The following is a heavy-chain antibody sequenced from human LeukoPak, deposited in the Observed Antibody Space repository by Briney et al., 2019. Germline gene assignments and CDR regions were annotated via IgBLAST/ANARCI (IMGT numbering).Heavy chain of an antibody. CDR1: GYTFTSYD. D-gene: IGHD3-22*01. CDR2: MNPNSGNT. V-gene: IGHV1-8*03. J-gene: IGHJ4*02. Sequence: ASVKVSCKASGYTFTSYDINWVRQATGQGLELMGWMNPNSGNTGYAQKFQGRVTITRNTSISTAYMELSSLRSEDTAVYYCARGPPSQRYYYDSSGYYLNYWGQGTLVTVSS. CDR3: ARGPPSQRYYYDSSGYYLNY.